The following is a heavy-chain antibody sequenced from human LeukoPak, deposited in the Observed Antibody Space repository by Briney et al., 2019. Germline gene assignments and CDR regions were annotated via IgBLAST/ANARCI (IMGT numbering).Heavy chain of an antibody. CDR3: ARAGAFGYYYDSSGYYRFPHYFDY. V-gene: IGHV4-34*01. CDR1: GGSFSGYY. Sequence: SETLSLTCAVHGGSFSGYYWSWIRQPPGKGLEWIGEINHSGSTNYNPSLKSRVTISLDTSKNQFSLKLSSVTAADTAVYYCARAGAFGYYYDSSGYYRFPHYFDYWGQGTLVTVSS. CDR2: INHSGST. D-gene: IGHD3-22*01. J-gene: IGHJ4*02.